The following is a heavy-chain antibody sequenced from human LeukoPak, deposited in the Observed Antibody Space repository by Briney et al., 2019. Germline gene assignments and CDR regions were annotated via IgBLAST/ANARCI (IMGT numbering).Heavy chain of an antibody. CDR2: IYYSGST. D-gene: IGHD3-3*01. V-gene: IGHV4-30-4*01. CDR1: GGSISSGDYY. Sequence: SETLSLTCTVSGGSISSGDYYWSWIRQPPGKGLEWIGYIYYSGSTYYNPSLKSRVTISVDTSKNQFSLKLSSVTAADTAVYYCARESGLGTPYYFDYWGQGTLVTVSS. CDR3: ARESGLGTPYYFDY. J-gene: IGHJ4*02.